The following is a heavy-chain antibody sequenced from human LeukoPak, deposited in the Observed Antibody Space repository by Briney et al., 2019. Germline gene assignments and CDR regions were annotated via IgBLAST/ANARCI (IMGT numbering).Heavy chain of an antibody. D-gene: IGHD2-15*01. Sequence: PGGSLRLSCATSGFIFSTYGMSWVRQAPGKGLEWVSVISGSGGSTYYADSVKGRFTISRDNSKNTLYLQMNSLRGEDTAVYYCAKRGHCSGGSCYYYFDYWGQGILVTVSS. J-gene: IGHJ4*02. V-gene: IGHV3-23*01. CDR2: ISGSGGST. CDR3: AKRGHCSGGSCYYYFDY. CDR1: GFIFSTYG.